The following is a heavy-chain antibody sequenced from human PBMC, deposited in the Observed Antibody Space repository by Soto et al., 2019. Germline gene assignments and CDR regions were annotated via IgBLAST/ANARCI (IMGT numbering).Heavy chain of an antibody. V-gene: IGHV3-21*01. CDR3: ARDSPVGDNYARPFDS. Sequence: GGSLRLSCAGSGFTFSSNTMNWVRQAPGKGLEWVSSIRGSGNYMYYADSVKGRFTISRDNVKNSLYLQMNALRAEDTAVYYCARDSPVGDNYARPFDSWGQGTLVTVS. J-gene: IGHJ4*02. D-gene: IGHD5-18*01. CDR2: IRGSGNYM. CDR1: GFTFSSNT.